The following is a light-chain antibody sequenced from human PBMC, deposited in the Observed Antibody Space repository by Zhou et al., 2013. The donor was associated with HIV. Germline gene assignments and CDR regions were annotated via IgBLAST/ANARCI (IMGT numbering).Light chain of an antibody. Sequence: DIQMTQSPSSLSASVGDRVTISCRASQSIDGYLNWYQQRPGKAPKLLIYTASNLQSGVPSRFSGSGSGTEFALTISSLQPEDFATYYCQQTYRFPRTFGQGTRLDIK. J-gene: IGKJ5*01. CDR2: TAS. V-gene: IGKV1-39*01. CDR1: QSIDGY. CDR3: QQTYRFPRT.